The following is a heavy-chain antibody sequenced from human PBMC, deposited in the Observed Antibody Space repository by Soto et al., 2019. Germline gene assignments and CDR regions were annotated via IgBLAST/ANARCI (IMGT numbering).Heavy chain of an antibody. CDR3: ARGSPNNRIAVAGNAFDY. CDR1: GGSISSSNW. CDR2: IYHSGST. V-gene: IGHV4-4*02. Sequence: SETLSLTCAVSGGSISSSNWWGWVRQPPGKGLEWIGEIYHSGSTNYNPSLKSRVTISVDKSKNQFSLKLSSVTAADTAVYYCARGSPNNRIAVAGNAFDYWGQGTLVTVSS. D-gene: IGHD6-19*01. J-gene: IGHJ4*02.